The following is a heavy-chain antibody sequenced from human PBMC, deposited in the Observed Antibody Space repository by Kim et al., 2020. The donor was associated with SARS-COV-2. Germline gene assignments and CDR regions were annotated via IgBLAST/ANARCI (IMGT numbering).Heavy chain of an antibody. J-gene: IGHJ3*02. D-gene: IGHD2-15*01. CDR1: GFTFSDYY. CDR3: ARDLFGILDAFDI. V-gene: IGHV3-11*01. Sequence: GGSLRLSCAASGFTFSDYYMSWIRQAPGKGLEWVSYISSSGSTIYYADSVKGRFTISRDNAKNSLYLQMNSMRAEDTAVYYCARDLFGILDAFDIWGQGTMVTVSS. CDR2: ISSSGSTI.